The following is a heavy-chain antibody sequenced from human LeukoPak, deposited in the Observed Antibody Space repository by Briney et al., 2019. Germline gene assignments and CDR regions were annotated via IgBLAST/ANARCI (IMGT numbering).Heavy chain of an antibody. CDR2: IKQAGSEK. J-gene: IGHJ6*03. CDR3: ASSKDFWSGYRPNYYYYYMDV. CDR1: GFTLSSYW. Sequence: GGSLRLSCADSGFTLSSYWMSWVRQAPGKGLEWVANIKQAGSEKYYVDSVKGRFTISRDNAKNSLYLQMNSLRAEDSAVYYCASSKDFWSGYRPNYYYYYMDVWGKGTAVTVSS. V-gene: IGHV3-7*01. D-gene: IGHD3-3*01.